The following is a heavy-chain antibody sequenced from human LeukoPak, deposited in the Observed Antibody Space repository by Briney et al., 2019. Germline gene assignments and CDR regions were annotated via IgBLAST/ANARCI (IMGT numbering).Heavy chain of an antibody. J-gene: IGHJ4*02. V-gene: IGHV4-39*01. CDR3: ARHYSGTYMPLVS. Sequence: PETLSLTCTVSGGSISSSSYYWGWIRQPPGKGLEWIGTIYYSGITYYNPSLKSRVIISVDTSKNQFSLKLTSVTAADTAVYYCARHYSGTYMPLVSWGQGTLVSVSS. CDR1: GGSISSSSYY. CDR2: IYYSGIT. D-gene: IGHD1-26*01.